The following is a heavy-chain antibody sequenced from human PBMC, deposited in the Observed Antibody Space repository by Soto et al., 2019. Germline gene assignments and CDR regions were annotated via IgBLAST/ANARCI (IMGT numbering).Heavy chain of an antibody. V-gene: IGHV4-59*08. Sequence: QVQLQQSGPGLVKPSETLSLTCTVSSGPSSSHNWGWIRQPPGRGLEWIGYIYYTGSTSYNPSLKSPVTISAYTSTNTISLTLSSVTAADTAVYYCVRQGIGDLPGLGDVWGQGTTVRVSS. J-gene: IGHJ6*02. D-gene: IGHD3-10*01. CDR1: SGPSSSHN. CDR2: IYYTGST. CDR3: VRQGIGDLPGLGDV.